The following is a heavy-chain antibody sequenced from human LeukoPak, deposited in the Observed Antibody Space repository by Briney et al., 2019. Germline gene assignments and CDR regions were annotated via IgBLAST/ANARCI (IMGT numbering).Heavy chain of an antibody. J-gene: IGHJ4*02. V-gene: IGHV3-33*01. Sequence: GGSLRLSCAASGFTFSSYGMHWVRQAPGKGLEWVAVIWYDGSNKYYADSVKGRFTISRDNSKNTLYLQMTSLRAEDTAVYYCATRSGGDFDYWGQGTLVTVSS. CDR2: IWYDGSNK. D-gene: IGHD1-26*01. CDR3: ATRSGGDFDY. CDR1: GFTFSSYG.